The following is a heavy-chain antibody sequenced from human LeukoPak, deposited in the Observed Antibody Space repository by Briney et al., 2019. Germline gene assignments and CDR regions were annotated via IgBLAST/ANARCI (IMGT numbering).Heavy chain of an antibody. CDR1: GYTFTGYY. D-gene: IGHD3-10*01. J-gene: IGHJ4*02. CDR3: ARGRITMVRGVIIPPDY. CDR2: INPNSGGT. V-gene: IGHV1-2*02. Sequence: ASVKVSCKASGYTFTGYYMHGVRQAPGQGLEWMGWINPNSGGTNYAQKFQGRVTMTRDTSISTAYMELSRLRSDDTAVYYCARGRITMVRGVIIPPDYWGQGTLVTVSS.